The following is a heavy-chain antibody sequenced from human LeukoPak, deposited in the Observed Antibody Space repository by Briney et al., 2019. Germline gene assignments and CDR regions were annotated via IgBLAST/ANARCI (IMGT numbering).Heavy chain of an antibody. CDR1: GFTFSNAW. CDR3: TTDILGGETQEGS. CDR2: LKTKTEGERV. V-gene: IGHV3-15*01. J-gene: IGHJ5*02. Sequence: PGGSLRLSCAASGFTFSNAWMHWVRQAPGKGLEWVGRLKTKTEGERVDYPAPLKARITISRDDPKNTLYLQLNSLKTGDTAVFYCTTDILGGETQEGSWGQGTLVTVS. D-gene: IGHD3-16*01.